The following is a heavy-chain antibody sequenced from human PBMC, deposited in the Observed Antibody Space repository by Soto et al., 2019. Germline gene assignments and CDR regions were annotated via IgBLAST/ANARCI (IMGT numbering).Heavy chain of an antibody. V-gene: IGHV3-23*01. J-gene: IGHJ4*02. Sequence: GGSLRLSCAASGFTFSSYAMSWVRQAPGKGLEWVSAISGSGGSTYYADSVKGRFTISRDNSKNTLYLQMNSLRAEDTAVYYCAKAMVPYYDSSGFWYWGPGTLVTVSS. CDR3: AKAMVPYYDSSGFWY. D-gene: IGHD3-22*01. CDR2: ISGSGGST. CDR1: GFTFSSYA.